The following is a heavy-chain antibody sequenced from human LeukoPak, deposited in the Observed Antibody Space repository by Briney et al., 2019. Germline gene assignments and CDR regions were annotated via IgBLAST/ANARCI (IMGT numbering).Heavy chain of an antibody. D-gene: IGHD3-22*01. CDR1: GFTFSTYD. CDR3: ARYFDSSGYRPFDY. CDR2: ISGSGGST. J-gene: IGHJ4*02. V-gene: IGHV3-23*01. Sequence: GSLRHSCAASGFTFSTYDMSWVRQAPGKGLEWVSAISGSGGSTYYADSVKGRFTISRDNSKNTLYLQMNSLGAEDTAVYYCARYFDSSGYRPFDYWGQGTLVTVSS.